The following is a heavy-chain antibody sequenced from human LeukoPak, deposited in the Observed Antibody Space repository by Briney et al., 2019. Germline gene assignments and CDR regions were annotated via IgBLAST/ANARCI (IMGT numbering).Heavy chain of an antibody. CDR1: GGSIRSGTDY. D-gene: IGHD7-27*01. Sequence: SETLSLTCTVSGGSIRSGTDYWSWIRQPAGKGLECIGRIYMSGSTDYNSSFKSRVTMSVDTSKNQVSLKLRSVTAADTAVYYCARVVWGGDFHYSLDVRGKGTTVIVSS. CDR2: IYMSGST. V-gene: IGHV4-61*02. CDR3: ARVVWGGDFHYSLDV. J-gene: IGHJ6*03.